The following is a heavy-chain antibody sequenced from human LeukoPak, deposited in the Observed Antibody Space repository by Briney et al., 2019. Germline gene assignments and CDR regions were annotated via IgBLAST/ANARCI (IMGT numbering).Heavy chain of an antibody. J-gene: IGHJ4*02. CDR3: ARESSGSARLGY. CDR1: GYTFTSYY. V-gene: IGHV1-46*01. D-gene: IGHD6-19*01. Sequence: ASVKVSCKASGYTFTSYYMHWVRQASGQGLEWMGIINPSGGSTSCAQKFQGRVTMTRDTSTSTVYMELSSLRSEDTAVYYCARESSGSARLGYWGQGTLVTVSS. CDR2: INPSGGST.